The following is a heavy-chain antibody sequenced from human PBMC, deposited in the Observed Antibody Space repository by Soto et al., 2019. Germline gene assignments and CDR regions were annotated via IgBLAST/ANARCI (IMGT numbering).Heavy chain of an antibody. V-gene: IGHV3-48*02. D-gene: IGHD3-3*01. Sequence: GGSLRLSCAASGFTFSSYSMNWVRQAPGKGLEWVSYISSSSSTIYYADSVKGRFTISRDNAKNSLYLQMNSLRDEDTAVYYCARRPGFRITIFGVESYGMDVWGQGTTVTVSS. CDR3: ARRPGFRITIFGVESYGMDV. CDR2: ISSSSSTI. J-gene: IGHJ6*02. CDR1: GFTFSSYS.